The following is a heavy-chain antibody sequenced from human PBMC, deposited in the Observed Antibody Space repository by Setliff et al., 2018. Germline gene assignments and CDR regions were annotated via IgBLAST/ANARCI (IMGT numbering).Heavy chain of an antibody. D-gene: IGHD3-9*01. V-gene: IGHV4-38-2*01. J-gene: IGHJ4*02. CDR2: IYHSGST. CDR3: ARQPRYFDWLHPLGYFDY. CDR1: GYSISSGYY. Sequence: SETLSLTFAVSGYSISSGYYWGWIRQPPGKGLEWIGSIYHSGSTYYNPSLKSRVTISVDTSKNQFSLKLSSVTAADTAVYYCARQPRYFDWLHPLGYFDYWGQGTLVTVSS.